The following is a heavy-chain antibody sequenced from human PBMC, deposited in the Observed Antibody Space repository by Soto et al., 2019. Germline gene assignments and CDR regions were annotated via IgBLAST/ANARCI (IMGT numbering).Heavy chain of an antibody. Sequence: QVHLVQSGAEVKTPGASVTISCKASGYTFSDYGIHWIRQAPGQRPEWLGWILCLNDSKEYSQKFLGRISLTRDTSASTAYMGLSRLRSEDTAVYYCARGRRTCTEKTCYTDFDFWGQGSLVSVSS. CDR2: ILCLNDSK. J-gene: IGHJ4*02. CDR1: GYTFSDYG. V-gene: IGHV1-3*01. D-gene: IGHD2-2*02. CDR3: ARGRRTCTEKTCYTDFDF.